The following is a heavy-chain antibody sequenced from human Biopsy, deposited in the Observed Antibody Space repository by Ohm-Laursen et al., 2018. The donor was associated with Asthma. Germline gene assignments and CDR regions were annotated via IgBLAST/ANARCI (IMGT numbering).Heavy chain of an antibody. D-gene: IGHD6-19*01. CDR2: IHYSGST. J-gene: IGHJ5*02. Sequence: SQTLSLTCTVSNGSISSIFYYWGWIRQPPGKGLEWFGFIHYSGSTSYNPSLKGGVTISVDTSKNQFSLKLSSVTAADTDVYYCARASVAASSNWFDPWGQGTLVTVSS. V-gene: IGHV4-30-4*01. CDR3: ARASVAASSNWFDP. CDR1: NGSISSIFYY.